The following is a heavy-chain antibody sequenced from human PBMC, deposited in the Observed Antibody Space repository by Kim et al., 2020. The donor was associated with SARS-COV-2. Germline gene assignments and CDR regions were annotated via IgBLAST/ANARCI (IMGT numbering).Heavy chain of an antibody. CDR2: IWYDGSNK. CDR1: GFTFSSYG. V-gene: IGHV3-33*01. CDR3: ARAWDIVATFTVIDY. J-gene: IGHJ4*02. Sequence: GGSLRLSCAASGFTFSSYGMHWVRQAPGKGLEWVAVIWYDGSNKYYADSVKGRFTISRDNSKNTLYLQMNSLRAEDTAVYYCARAWDIVATFTVIDYWGQGTLVTVSS. D-gene: IGHD5-12*01.